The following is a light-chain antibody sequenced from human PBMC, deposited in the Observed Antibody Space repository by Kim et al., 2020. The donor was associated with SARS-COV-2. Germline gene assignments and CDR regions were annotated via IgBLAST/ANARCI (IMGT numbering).Light chain of an antibody. V-gene: IGKV3-15*01. J-gene: IGKJ4*01. CDR1: QSVTIH. CDR3: QQYNTWPLT. CDR2: GAS. Sequence: EVVMTQSPATLSVSPGERATLSCRASQSVTIHLAWYQGKPGQAPRLLIYGASTRAIGIPARFSGSGSGTEFTLTISSLQSEDFAVYYCQQYNTWPLTFGGGTKVDIK.